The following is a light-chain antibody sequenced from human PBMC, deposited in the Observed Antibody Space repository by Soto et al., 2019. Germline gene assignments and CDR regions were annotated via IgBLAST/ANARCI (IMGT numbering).Light chain of an antibody. CDR3: QKYNNCPLT. Sequence: EIVMTQSPATLSVSPGERATLSCGASQSVSSHLAWYQQKPGQAPRLLTYDTSTRATGIPARFSGSGSGTEITLAISTPQSEDFAVSHCQKYNNCPLTFGGGTKVEIK. V-gene: IGKV3D-15*01. CDR2: DTS. CDR1: QSVSSH. J-gene: IGKJ4*01.